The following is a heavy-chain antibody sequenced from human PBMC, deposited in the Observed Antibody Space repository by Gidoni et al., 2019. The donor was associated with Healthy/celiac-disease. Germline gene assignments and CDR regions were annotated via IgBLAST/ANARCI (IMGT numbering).Heavy chain of an antibody. Sequence: EVQLVESGGGLVQPGGSLRLSCAASGFTFSDHYMDWARQAPGKGLEWVGRTRNKANSYTTEYAASVKGRFTISRDDSKNSLHLQMNSLKTEDTAVYYCARGFCSGGSCYVLGVYYYGMDVWGQGTTVTVSS. V-gene: IGHV3-72*01. CDR1: GFTFSDHY. CDR3: ARGFCSGGSCYVLGVYYYGMDV. CDR2: TRNKANSYTT. J-gene: IGHJ6*02. D-gene: IGHD2-15*01.